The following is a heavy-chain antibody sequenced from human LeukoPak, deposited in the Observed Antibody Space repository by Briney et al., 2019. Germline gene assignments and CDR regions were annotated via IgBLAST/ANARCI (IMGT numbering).Heavy chain of an antibody. J-gene: IGHJ4*02. Sequence: GGSVRLSCAVSGFTVSSNYMSWVRQAPGKGLEWVSVIHRGGITYYADSVKGRFTISRDNSKNTLFLQMNSLRAEGTAVYYCVRGSRYVYDSSGYPTLDYWGQGTLVTVSS. V-gene: IGHV3-53*01. CDR1: GFTVSSNY. CDR2: IHRGGIT. CDR3: VRGSRYVYDSSGYPTLDY. D-gene: IGHD3-22*01.